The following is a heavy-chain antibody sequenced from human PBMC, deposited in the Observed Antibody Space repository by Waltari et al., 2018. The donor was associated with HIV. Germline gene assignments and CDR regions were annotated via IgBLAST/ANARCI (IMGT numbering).Heavy chain of an antibody. CDR1: GGSVSSGDYY. CDR3: VRDRQQLAPNYYYYGMDV. Sequence: QVRLQQSGPGLVKPSETLSLTCTVSGGSVSSGDYYWRWIRQPPGKGLEWIGFIFYSGNTKYNPPLKSRITISIDTSKNQFSLQLSSVTAADTAVYYCVRDRQQLAPNYYYYGMDVWGQGTTVTVSS. D-gene: IGHD6-13*01. J-gene: IGHJ6*02. V-gene: IGHV4-61*08. CDR2: IFYSGNT.